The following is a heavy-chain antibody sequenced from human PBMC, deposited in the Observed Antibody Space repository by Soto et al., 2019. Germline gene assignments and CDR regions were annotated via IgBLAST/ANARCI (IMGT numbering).Heavy chain of an antibody. CDR2: IIPIFGTA. V-gene: IGHV1-69*13. Sequence: GASVKVSCKASGYTFTSYYMHWVRQAPGQGLEWMGGIIPIFGTANYAQKFQGRVTITADESTSTAYMELSSLRSEDTAVYYCARAGSGDSSGYYLGYFDYWGQGTLVTVSS. J-gene: IGHJ4*02. CDR3: ARAGSGDSSGYYLGYFDY. D-gene: IGHD3-22*01. CDR1: GYTFTSYY.